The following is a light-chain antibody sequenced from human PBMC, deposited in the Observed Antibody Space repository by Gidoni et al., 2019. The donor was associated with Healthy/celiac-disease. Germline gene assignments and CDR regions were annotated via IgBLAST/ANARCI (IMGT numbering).Light chain of an antibody. CDR2: DAS. J-gene: IGKJ3*01. CDR1: QDISNY. CDR3: QQYDNLLFT. Sequence: DIQMTQSPSSLSASVGDRVTITCQASQDISNYLNWYQQKPGKAPKLLIYDASNLETGVPSSFSGSGSGTDFTFTISSLQPEDIATYYCQQYDNLLFTFGPXTKVDIK. V-gene: IGKV1-33*01.